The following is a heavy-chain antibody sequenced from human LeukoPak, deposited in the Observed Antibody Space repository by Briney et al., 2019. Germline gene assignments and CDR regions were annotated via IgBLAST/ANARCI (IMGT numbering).Heavy chain of an antibody. D-gene: IGHD3-10*01. CDR2: ISAYNGNT. CDR1: GYTFTSYG. CDR3: ARVYGSGSYPYYFDY. V-gene: IGHV1-18*01. J-gene: IGHJ4*02. Sequence: ASVKVSCKASGYTFTSYGISWVRQAPGQGLEWMGWISAYNGNTNYAQKLQGRVTMTTDTSTSTAYMELRSLRSDDTAVYYCARVYGSGSYPYYFDYWGQGTLVTVSS.